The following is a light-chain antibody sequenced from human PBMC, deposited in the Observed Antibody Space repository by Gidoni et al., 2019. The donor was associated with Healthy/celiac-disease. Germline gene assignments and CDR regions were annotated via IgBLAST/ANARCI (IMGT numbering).Light chain of an antibody. Sequence: DIQMTQSPSPLSASVGDRVTITCRASQGISNYLAWYQQKPGKVPRLLIYAASTLQSGIPSRFSGSGSGTDFTLTISSLQPEDVATYYCQKYNSAPWTFGQGTKVEIK. CDR3: QKYNSAPWT. CDR1: QGISNY. CDR2: AAS. V-gene: IGKV1-27*01. J-gene: IGKJ1*01.